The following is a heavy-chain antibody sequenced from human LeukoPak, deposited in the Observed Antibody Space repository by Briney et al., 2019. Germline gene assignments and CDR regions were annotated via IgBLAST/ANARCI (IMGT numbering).Heavy chain of an antibody. V-gene: IGHV5-51*01. CDR2: IFPGDSET. CDR3: ARPETRGYTSAFDL. Sequence: GESLKISCKGSGYSFSNCWIGWVRQAPGKGLGWMGIIFPGDSETRYSPSFQGQVTISADKSISTVYLQWSSLKASDTAIYYCARPETRGYTSAFDLWGQGTMVTVSS. D-gene: IGHD5-24*01. J-gene: IGHJ3*01. CDR1: GYSFSNCW.